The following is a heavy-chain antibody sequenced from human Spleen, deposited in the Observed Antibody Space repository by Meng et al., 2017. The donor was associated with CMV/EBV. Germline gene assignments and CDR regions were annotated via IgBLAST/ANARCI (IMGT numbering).Heavy chain of an antibody. CDR1: GGSFSGYY. CDR3: ARDRDSSGYYSDY. J-gene: IGHJ4*02. Sequence: QVQLQPWGAGLLKPSEPPSLTCAVYGGSFSGYYWSWIRQPPGKGLEWIGEINHSGSTNYNPSLKSRVTISVDTSKNQFSLKLSSVTAADTAVYYCARDRDSSGYYSDYWGQGTLVTVSS. CDR2: INHSGST. D-gene: IGHD3-22*01. V-gene: IGHV4-34*01.